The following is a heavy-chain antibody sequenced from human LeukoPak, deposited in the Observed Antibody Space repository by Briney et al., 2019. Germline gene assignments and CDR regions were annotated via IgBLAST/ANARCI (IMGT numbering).Heavy chain of an antibody. Sequence: GGSLRLSCAASGFTFSSYAMSWVRQAPGKGLEWVSAISGSGGSTYYADSVKGRFTISRDNSKNTLYLQMNSLRAEDTAVYYCAKKENYDILTGYGYWGQGTLVTVSS. CDR2: ISGSGGST. J-gene: IGHJ4*02. V-gene: IGHV3-23*01. CDR1: GFTFSSYA. CDR3: AKKENYDILTGYGY. D-gene: IGHD3-9*01.